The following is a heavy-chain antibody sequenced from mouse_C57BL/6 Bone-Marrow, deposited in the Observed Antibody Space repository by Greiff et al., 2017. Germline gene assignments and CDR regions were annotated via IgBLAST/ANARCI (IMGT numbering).Heavy chain of an antibody. CDR3: TAQGGL. CDR1: GYTFTSYW. J-gene: IGHJ2*01. Sequence: EVKLQESGTVLARPGASVKMSCKTSGYTFTSYWMHWVKQRPGQGLEWIGAIYPGNSDTSYNQKFKGKATMTADTSSNTAYLQLSSLTSEDTAVXYCTAQGGLWGQGTTLTVSS. CDR2: IYPGNSDT. V-gene: IGHV1-5*01.